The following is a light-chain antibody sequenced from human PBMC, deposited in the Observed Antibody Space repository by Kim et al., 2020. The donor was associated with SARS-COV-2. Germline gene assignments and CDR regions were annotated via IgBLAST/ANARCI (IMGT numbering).Light chain of an antibody. J-gene: IGLJ2*01. CDR3: QTWGTGVRI. CDR1: RGHSSYA. V-gene: IGLV4-69*01. CDR2: LNSDGSH. Sequence: ASVKLTCTLSRGHSSYAIAWHQQQPEKGPRYLMKLNSDGSHSRGDGIPDRFSGSSSGAGRYLTISSLQSEDEGAYYCQTWGTGVRIFGGGTQLTVL.